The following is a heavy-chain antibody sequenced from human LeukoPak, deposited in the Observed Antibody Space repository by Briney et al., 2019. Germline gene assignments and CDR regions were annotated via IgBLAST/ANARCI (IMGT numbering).Heavy chain of an antibody. J-gene: IGHJ4*02. Sequence: GGSLRLSCAASGISFSNYSMNWVRQAPGKGLEWVSLISSSSRFIYYGDSVKGRFTISRDNAKKSLYLQMNSLRAEDTAIYYCAKEPLYYYWGQGTLVTVSS. CDR3: AKEPLYYY. D-gene: IGHD3-10*01. V-gene: IGHV3-21*04. CDR2: ISSSSRFI. CDR1: GISFSNYS.